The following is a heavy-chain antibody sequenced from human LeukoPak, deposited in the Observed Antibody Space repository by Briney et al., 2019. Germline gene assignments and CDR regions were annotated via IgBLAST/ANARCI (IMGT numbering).Heavy chain of an antibody. CDR1: GDSISSSF. CDR2: IYSSGST. V-gene: IGHV4-4*08. CDR3: AREVSRGRSGYQIDY. J-gene: IGHJ4*02. D-gene: IGHD3-22*01. Sequence: ASETLSLTCTVSGDSISSSFWSWIRQPPVKGLEWIGYIYSSGSTNYSPSLKSRVTISVDTSKNQFSLKLSSVTAADTAVYYCAREVSRGRSGYQIDYWGPGTLVTVSS.